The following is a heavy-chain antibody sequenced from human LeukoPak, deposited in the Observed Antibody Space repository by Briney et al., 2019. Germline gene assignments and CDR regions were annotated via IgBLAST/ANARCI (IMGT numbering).Heavy chain of an antibody. D-gene: IGHD2-2*01. CDR1: GGSISSYY. V-gene: IGHV4-59*01. J-gene: IGHJ6*02. Sequence: SETLSLTCTVSGGSISSYYSSWIRQPPGKGLEWIGYIYYSGSTNYNPSLKSRVTISVDTSKNQFSLKLSSVTAADTAVYYCAVVPAARNDYYGMDVWGQGATVTVSS. CDR2: IYYSGST. CDR3: AVVPAARNDYYGMDV.